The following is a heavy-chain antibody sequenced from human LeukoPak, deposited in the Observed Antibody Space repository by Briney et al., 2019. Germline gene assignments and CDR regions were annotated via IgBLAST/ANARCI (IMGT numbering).Heavy chain of an antibody. Sequence: GGSLRLSCAASGFTVSSNYMNWVRQAPWKGLEWVSVIYSGGSTYYADSVKGRFTISRDNSKNTLYLQMNSLRAEDTAVYYCARSMVRGHEGIFDYWGQGTLVTVSS. CDR3: ARSMVRGHEGIFDY. D-gene: IGHD3-10*01. V-gene: IGHV3-66*01. CDR1: GFTVSSNY. CDR2: IYSGGST. J-gene: IGHJ4*02.